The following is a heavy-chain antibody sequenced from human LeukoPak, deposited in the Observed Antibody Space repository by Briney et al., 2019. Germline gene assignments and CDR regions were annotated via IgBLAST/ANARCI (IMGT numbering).Heavy chain of an antibody. V-gene: IGHV4-34*01. CDR2: INHSGST. J-gene: IGHJ4*02. CDR1: GGSFSGYY. D-gene: IGHD7-27*01. Sequence: LETLSLTCAVYGGSFSGYYWSWIRQPPGKGLEWIGEINHSGSTNYNPSLKSRVTISVDTSKNQFSLKLSSVTAADTAVYYCARDLTGTFDYWGQGTLVTVSS. CDR3: ARDLTGTFDY.